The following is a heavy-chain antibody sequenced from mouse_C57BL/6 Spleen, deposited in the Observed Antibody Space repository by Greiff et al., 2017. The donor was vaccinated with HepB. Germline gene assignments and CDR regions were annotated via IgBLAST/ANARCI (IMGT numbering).Heavy chain of an antibody. V-gene: IGHV1-52*01. Sequence: QVHVKQPGAELVRPGSSVKLSCKASGYTFTSYWMHWVKQRPIQGLEWIGNIDPSDSETHYNQKFKDKASLTVDKSSSTAYMQLSSLTSEDSAVYYCASPYGNYENFDVWGTGTTVTVSS. D-gene: IGHD2-1*01. J-gene: IGHJ1*03. CDR2: IDPSDSET. CDR1: GYTFTSYW. CDR3: ASPYGNYENFDV.